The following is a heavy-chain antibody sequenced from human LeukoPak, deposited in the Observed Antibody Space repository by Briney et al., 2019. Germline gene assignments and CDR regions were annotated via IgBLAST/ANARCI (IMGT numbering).Heavy chain of an antibody. D-gene: IGHD3-3*01. V-gene: IGHV3-23*01. CDR2: ISGSGSST. Sequence: GGSLRLSCAASGFTFSSYAMSWVRQAPGKGLEWVSAISGSGSSTYYADSVKGRFTISRDNSKNTLYLQMNSLRAEDTAVYYCAKDPFYDFWSGYYPRDYWGQGTLVTVSS. J-gene: IGHJ4*02. CDR1: GFTFSSYA. CDR3: AKDPFYDFWSGYYPRDY.